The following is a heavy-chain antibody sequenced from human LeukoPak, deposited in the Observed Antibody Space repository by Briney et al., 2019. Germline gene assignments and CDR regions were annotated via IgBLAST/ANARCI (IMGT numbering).Heavy chain of an antibody. CDR3: ARVDYFDTSVNWFDP. CDR2: INAGNGDT. Sequence: GAAVEVCCKASGYSFSSYAVHWVRQAPGQRLEWMGWINAGNGDTKYSQKFQGRVTITRDTSASTAYMELSSLRSEDTAVYYCARVDYFDTSVNWFDPWGQGTLVTVSS. CDR1: GYSFSSYA. J-gene: IGHJ5*02. V-gene: IGHV1-3*01. D-gene: IGHD3-22*01.